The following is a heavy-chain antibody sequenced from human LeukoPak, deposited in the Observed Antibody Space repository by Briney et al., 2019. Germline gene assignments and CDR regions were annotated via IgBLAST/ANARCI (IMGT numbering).Heavy chain of an antibody. CDR3: AKSSPPPINY. D-gene: IGHD1-14*01. V-gene: IGHV3-23*01. J-gene: IGHJ4*02. CDR1: GFTFSNYA. Sequence: GGSLRLSCEASGFTFSNYAMNWVRQTPGKGLEWVSSITSYRRDTYYADSVKGRFTISRDNSKSTLSLQMNSLRAEDTAVYYCAKSSPPPINYWGQGTLVTVSS. CDR2: ITSYRRDT.